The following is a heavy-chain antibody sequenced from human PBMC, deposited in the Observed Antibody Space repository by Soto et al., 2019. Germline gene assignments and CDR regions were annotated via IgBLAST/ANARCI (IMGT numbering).Heavy chain of an antibody. J-gene: IGHJ2*01. CDR3: AKGSPLANGWDGNYVEP. D-gene: IGHD1-26*01. V-gene: IGHV3-23*01. Sequence: EVQLLESGGDLVQPGGSLRLSCAASGFAFGTYAMSWVRQVPGKGLEWVSSISAGGGSTNYAASVKGRFTVSRDNSDNTLSLRISSLVDADTAITYCAKGSPLANGWDGNYVEPWGPGTRVTVAS. CDR2: ISAGGGST. CDR1: GFAFGTYA.